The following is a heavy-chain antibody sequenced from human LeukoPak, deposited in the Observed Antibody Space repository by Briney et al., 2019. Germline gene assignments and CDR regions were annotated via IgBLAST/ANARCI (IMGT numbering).Heavy chain of an antibody. Sequence: APVKVSCKASGYTFTGYYMHWVRQAPGQGLEWMGWINPNSGGTNYAQKFQGWVTMTRDTSISTAYMELSRLRSDDTAVYYCARDRANYGDYANWFDPWGQGTLVTVSS. J-gene: IGHJ5*02. D-gene: IGHD4-17*01. V-gene: IGHV1-2*04. CDR2: INPNSGGT. CDR1: GYTFTGYY. CDR3: ARDRANYGDYANWFDP.